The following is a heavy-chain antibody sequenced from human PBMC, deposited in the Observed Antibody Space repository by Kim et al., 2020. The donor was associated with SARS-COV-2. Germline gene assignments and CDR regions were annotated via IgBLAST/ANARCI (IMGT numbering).Heavy chain of an antibody. D-gene: IGHD3-22*01. J-gene: IGHJ3*02. CDR3: ARARVVVVINAFDI. V-gene: IGHV4-31*03. CDR2: IYYSGST. CDR1: GGSISSGGYY. Sequence: SETLSLTCTVSGGSISSGGYYWSWIRQHPGKGLEWIGYIYYSGSTYHNPSLKSRVTISVDTSKNQFSLKLSSVTAADTAVYYCARARVVVVINAFDIWGQGTMVTVSS.